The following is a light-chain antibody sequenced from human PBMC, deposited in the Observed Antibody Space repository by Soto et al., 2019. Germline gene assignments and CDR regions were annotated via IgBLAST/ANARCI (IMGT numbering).Light chain of an antibody. CDR1: SSDVGGYNY. CDR2: DVS. V-gene: IGLV2-11*01. Sequence: QSALTQPRSVSGSPGQSVTISCTGTSSDVGGYNYVSWYQQQPGKAPKLMIYDVSKRPSGVPDRFSGFKSGNTASLTISGLQAEDEADYSCCSHAGTYIYVFGTGTKLTVL. CDR3: CSHAGTYIYV. J-gene: IGLJ1*01.